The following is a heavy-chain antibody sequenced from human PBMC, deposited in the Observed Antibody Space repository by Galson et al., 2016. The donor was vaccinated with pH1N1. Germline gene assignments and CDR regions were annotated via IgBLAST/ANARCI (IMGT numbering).Heavy chain of an antibody. CDR1: GYTFTSYY. CDR3: IRDLGRFRDH. CDR2: IDPSSGGT. J-gene: IGHJ4*02. Sequence: SVKVSCKASGYTFTSYYFHWVRQAPGQGLEWMGVIDPSSGGTTFAQRFQGRVTVTRDTSTSTVYMDLRSLKSEDTAVYYCIRDLGRFRDHWGQGTLVTVS. V-gene: IGHV1-46*03.